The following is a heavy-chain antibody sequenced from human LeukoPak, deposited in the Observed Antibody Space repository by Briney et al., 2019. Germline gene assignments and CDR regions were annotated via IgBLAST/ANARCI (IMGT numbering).Heavy chain of an antibody. V-gene: IGHV4-30-2*01. Sequence: SETLSLTCKVSGDSLSSSTCNWSWIRQPPGKGLEWIGYISQSGNSYFTPSLKSRATISVDRSKNHFSLTLISVTAADTAVYYCARDQVDYDIPDHFDYWGKGTLVTVSS. D-gene: IGHD3-22*01. J-gene: IGHJ4*02. CDR2: ISQSGNS. CDR1: GDSLSSSTCN. CDR3: ARDQVDYDIPDHFDY.